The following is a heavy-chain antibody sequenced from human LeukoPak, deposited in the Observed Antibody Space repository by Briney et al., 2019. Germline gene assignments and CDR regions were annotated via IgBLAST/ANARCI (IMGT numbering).Heavy chain of an antibody. V-gene: IGHV4-39*01. CDR3: ARQRADYFYHYLDV. J-gene: IGHJ6*03. CDR2: VYYGGNT. CDR1: GGSISSSSYY. Sequence: ASETLSLTCTVSGGSISSSSYYWDWARQPPGKGLEWIGNVYYGGNTLYNSSLESRVTISVDMSKNQFSLKLSSLTAADTAVYYCARQRADYFYHYLDVWGKGTSVTVSS.